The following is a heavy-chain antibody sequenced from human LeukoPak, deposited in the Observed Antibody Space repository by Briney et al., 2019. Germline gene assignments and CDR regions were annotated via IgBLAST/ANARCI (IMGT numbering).Heavy chain of an antibody. J-gene: IGHJ6*03. Sequence: SETLSLTCTVSGGSVRSGNYFWSWIRQPPGKALEWIGHIYYSGSTKYNPSLKSRVTISVDTSKNQFSLKLSSLTAADTAVYYCARDSPGYDFWSGYNYYYYMDVWGKGTTVTVSS. CDR3: ARDSPGYDFWSGYNYYYYMDV. D-gene: IGHD3-3*01. CDR2: IYYSGST. CDR1: GGSVRSGNYF. V-gene: IGHV4-61*01.